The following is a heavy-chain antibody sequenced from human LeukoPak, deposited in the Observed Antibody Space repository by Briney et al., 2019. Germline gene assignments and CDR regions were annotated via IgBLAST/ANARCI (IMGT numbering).Heavy chain of an antibody. D-gene: IGHD3-22*01. CDR2: IYYSGST. J-gene: IGHJ3*02. CDR3: ARRRVHSGYYLNDAFDI. CDR1: GGSISSYY. V-gene: IGHV4-59*01. Sequence: SETLSLTCTVSGGSISSYYWSWIRQPPGKGLEWIGYIYYSGSTNYNPSLKSRVTISVDTSKNQFSLKLSSVTAADTAVYYCARRRVHSGYYLNDAFDIWGQGTMVTVSS.